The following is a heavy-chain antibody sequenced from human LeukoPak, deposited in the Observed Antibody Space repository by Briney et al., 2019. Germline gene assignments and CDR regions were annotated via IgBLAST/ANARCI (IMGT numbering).Heavy chain of an antibody. CDR3: AKTNYYETSGWASGLSPFDM. CDR1: GYRFTNYW. CDR2: KYPGDTGDPDT. V-gene: IGHV5-51*01. D-gene: IGHD3-22*01. Sequence: GESLKISCKASGYRFTNYWIGWVRQTPEKGLEWMGIKYPGDTGDPDTRYSPSFQGQVTVSVDKSTSTAYLQWSSLKASDTAMYYCAKTNYYETSGWASGLSPFDMWGRGTMVTVSS. J-gene: IGHJ3*02.